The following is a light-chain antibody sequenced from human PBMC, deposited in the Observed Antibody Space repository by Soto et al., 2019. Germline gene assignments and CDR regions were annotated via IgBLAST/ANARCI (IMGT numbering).Light chain of an antibody. CDR1: SIDVGGYNY. V-gene: IGLV2-8*01. J-gene: IGLJ2*01. Sequence: QSALTQPPSASGSPGQSVTISCTGRSIDVGGYNYVSWYQQHPGKAPKLMIYEVSKRPSGVPDRLSGSKSGNTASLAVSGLQAEDEADYYCSSYGGSNNVVFGGGTKVTVL. CDR2: EVS. CDR3: SSYGGSNNVV.